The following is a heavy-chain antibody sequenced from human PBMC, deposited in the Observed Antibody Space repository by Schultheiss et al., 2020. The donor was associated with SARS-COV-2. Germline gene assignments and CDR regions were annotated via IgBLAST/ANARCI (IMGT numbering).Heavy chain of an antibody. J-gene: IGHJ4*02. CDR2: ISYDGSNK. V-gene: IGHV3-30-3*01. Sequence: GESLKISCAASGFTFSSYAMHWVRQAPGKGLEWVAVISYDGSNKYYADSVKGRFTISRDNSKNTLYLQMNSLRAEDTAVYYCASTKYGDLYYFDYWGQGTLVTVSS. CDR1: GFTFSSYA. D-gene: IGHD4-17*01. CDR3: ASTKYGDLYYFDY.